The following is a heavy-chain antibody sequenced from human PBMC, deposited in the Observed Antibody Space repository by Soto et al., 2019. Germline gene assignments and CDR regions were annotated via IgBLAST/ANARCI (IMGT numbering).Heavy chain of an antibody. J-gene: IGHJ6*02. CDR2: IYYSGTT. CDR1: GGSISSGDYY. Sequence: SETLSLTCTVSGGSISSGDYYWSWIRQPPGKGLEWIGYIYYSGTTYYNPSLKSRVTISLDTSKDRFSLKLSSVTAADTAVYYCALRFGTAWGQGTTVTVSS. V-gene: IGHV4-30-4*01. D-gene: IGHD5-12*01. CDR3: ALRFGTA.